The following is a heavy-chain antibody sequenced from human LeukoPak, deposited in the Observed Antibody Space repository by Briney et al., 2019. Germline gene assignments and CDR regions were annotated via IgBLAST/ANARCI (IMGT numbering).Heavy chain of an antibody. V-gene: IGHV3-30-3*01. D-gene: IGHD6-13*01. CDR1: GFTFSSYA. Sequence: GGSLRLSCAASGFTFSSYAMHWVRQAPGKGLEWVAVISYDGSNKYYADSVKGRFTISRDNSKNTLYLQMNSLRAEDTAVYYCARDREQQLSPYYYYYGMDVWGQGTTVTVSS. CDR3: ARDREQQLSPYYYYYGMDV. CDR2: ISYDGSNK. J-gene: IGHJ6*02.